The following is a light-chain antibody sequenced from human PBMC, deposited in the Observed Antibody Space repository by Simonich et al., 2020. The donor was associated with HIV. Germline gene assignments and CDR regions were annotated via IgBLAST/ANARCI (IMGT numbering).Light chain of an antibody. Sequence: DIVLTQSPDSLPVSLGEWATINCKSSQSLLYSSNNRHYLAWYQQKPGPPPKLRIYWASTREAGVPDRFSGSGSGTDFTLTISSRQAEDVAVYYCQQYYSTPLTFGGGTKVEIK. CDR1: QSLLYSSNNRHY. CDR2: WAS. V-gene: IGKV4-1*01. J-gene: IGKJ4*01. CDR3: QQYYSTPLT.